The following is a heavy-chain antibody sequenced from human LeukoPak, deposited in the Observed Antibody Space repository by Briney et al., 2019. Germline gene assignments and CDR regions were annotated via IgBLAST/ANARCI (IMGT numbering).Heavy chain of an antibody. J-gene: IGHJ2*01. V-gene: IGHV4-38-2*01. CDR1: GYSISRGYY. D-gene: IGHD2-15*01. CDR2: IYHSGST. Sequence: PSETLSLTCAVSGYSISRGYYWGWIRQPPGKGLEWIGYIYHSGSTYYNPSLKSRVTISVDRSKNQFSLKLSSVTAADTAVYYCARLKGYCSGGSCYGYWYFDLWGRGTLVTVSS. CDR3: ARLKGYCSGGSCYGYWYFDL.